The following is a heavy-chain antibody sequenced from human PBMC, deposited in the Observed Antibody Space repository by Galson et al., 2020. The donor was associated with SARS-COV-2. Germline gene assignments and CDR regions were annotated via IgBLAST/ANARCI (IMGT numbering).Heavy chain of an antibody. J-gene: IGHJ6*02. Sequence: GGSLRLSCAASGFTFSSYGMHWVRQAPGKGLEWVAVIWYDGSNKYYADSVKGRFTISRDNSKNTLYLQMNSLRAEDTAVYYCAGASYDYGDYPYYYYGMDVWGQGTTVTVSS. CDR1: GFTFSSYG. D-gene: IGHD4-17*01. CDR2: IWYDGSNK. V-gene: IGHV3-33*01. CDR3: AGASYDYGDYPYYYYGMDV.